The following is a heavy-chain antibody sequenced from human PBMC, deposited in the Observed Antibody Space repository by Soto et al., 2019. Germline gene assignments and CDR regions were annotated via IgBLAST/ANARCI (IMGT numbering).Heavy chain of an antibody. Sequence: GASVKVSCKASGGTFSSYAISWVLQAPGQGLEWMGGIIPIFGTANYAQKFQGRVTITADKSTSTAYMELSSLRSEDTAVYYCARKSSSGYYGWFDPWGQGTLVTVSS. V-gene: IGHV1-69*06. CDR3: ARKSSSGYYGWFDP. J-gene: IGHJ5*02. D-gene: IGHD3-22*01. CDR1: GGTFSSYA. CDR2: IIPIFGTA.